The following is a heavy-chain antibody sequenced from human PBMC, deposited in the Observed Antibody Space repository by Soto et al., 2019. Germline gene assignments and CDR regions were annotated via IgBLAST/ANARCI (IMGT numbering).Heavy chain of an antibody. J-gene: IGHJ6*02. Sequence: GASVKVSCKASGYTFTSYGISWVRQAPGQGLEWMGWISAYNGNTNYAQKLQGRVTMTTDTSTSTAYMELRSLRSDDPAVYYCARDLYYAFGSGYGYYYYYGMDVWGQGTTVTVSS. V-gene: IGHV1-18*01. CDR2: ISAYNGNT. CDR3: ARDLYYAFGSGYGYYYYYGMDV. CDR1: GYTFTSYG. D-gene: IGHD3-3*01.